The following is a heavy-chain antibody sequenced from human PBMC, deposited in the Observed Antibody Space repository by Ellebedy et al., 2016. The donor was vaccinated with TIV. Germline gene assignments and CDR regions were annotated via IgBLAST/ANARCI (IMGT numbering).Heavy chain of an antibody. V-gene: IGHV3-21*03. Sequence: PGGSLRLSCAASGFIFNNYNLHWVRQAPGKGLEWVSSISGNTKYIYYADSVKGRFTISRDNARNSLYLEMKSLRAEDTGVYYCARPGGQSSDRKGSWGQGTMVTVSS. CDR3: ARPGGQSSDRKGS. CDR2: ISGNTKYI. D-gene: IGHD6-25*01. CDR1: GFIFNNYN. J-gene: IGHJ5*02.